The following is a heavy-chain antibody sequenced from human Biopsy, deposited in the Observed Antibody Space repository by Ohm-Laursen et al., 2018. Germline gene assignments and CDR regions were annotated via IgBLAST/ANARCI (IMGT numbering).Heavy chain of an antibody. CDR2: IDTINGGA. Sequence: SVKVSCKASGYTFTDYYVHWARQAPGHGLEWMGWIDTINGGARYAQKFQGRVTMTRDTSISTAYMELSRLTSDDTAVYYCARERDPWGQGTLVTVSS. J-gene: IGHJ5*02. V-gene: IGHV1-2*02. CDR3: ARERDP. CDR1: GYTFTDYY.